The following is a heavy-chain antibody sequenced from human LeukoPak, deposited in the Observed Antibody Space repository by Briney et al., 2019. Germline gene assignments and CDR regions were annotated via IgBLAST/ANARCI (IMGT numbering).Heavy chain of an antibody. Sequence: SVKVSCKASGGTFSSYAVSWVRQAPGQGLEWMGRIIPILGIANYAQKFQGRVTITADKSTSTAYMELSSLRSEDTAVYYCATEEYGGFDYWGQGTLVTVSS. J-gene: IGHJ4*02. CDR1: GGTFSSYA. CDR2: IIPILGIA. D-gene: IGHD4-23*01. V-gene: IGHV1-69*04. CDR3: ATEEYGGFDY.